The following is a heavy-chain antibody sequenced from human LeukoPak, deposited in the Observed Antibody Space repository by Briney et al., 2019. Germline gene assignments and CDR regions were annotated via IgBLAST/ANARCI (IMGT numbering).Heavy chain of an antibody. D-gene: IGHD6-19*01. J-gene: IGHJ4*02. V-gene: IGHV3-11*01. CDR2: ISNSSDSI. CDR3: ARASSGWPNFDS. Sequence: GGSLRLSCAASGFKFSDYYMTWIRQAPGKGLEWVSYISNSSDSIYYADSVEGRFTISRDNAKNSLYLQMNSLRAEDTAVYYCARASSGWPNFDSWGQGTLVTVSS. CDR1: GFKFSDYY.